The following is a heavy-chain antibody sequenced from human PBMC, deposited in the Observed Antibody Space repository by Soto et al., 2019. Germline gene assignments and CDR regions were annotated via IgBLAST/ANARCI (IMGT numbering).Heavy chain of an antibody. J-gene: IGHJ6*02. D-gene: IGHD5-12*01. CDR2: IHNSGSP. V-gene: IGHV4-59*12. CDR3: ARVSYSGYPRYYYYGMDV. CDR1: GGSISGYY. Sequence: PSETLSLTCTVSGGSISGYYWSWLRQPPGKGLEWIGHIHNSGSPYNNPSLKSRVTISADTSMNQFSLTLTSVTAADTAVYYCARVSYSGYPRYYYYGMDVWGQGTTVT.